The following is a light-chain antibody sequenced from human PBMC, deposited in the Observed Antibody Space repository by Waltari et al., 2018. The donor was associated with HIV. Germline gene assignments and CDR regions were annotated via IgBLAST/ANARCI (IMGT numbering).Light chain of an antibody. CDR2: SNN. CDR3: AAWDDSLNGHVV. Sequence: QSVLTHAPSASGTPGQTVTFSRSGSGANIGRNTVNWLQQFPGTAPKLLIYSNNQRPSGVPDRFSGSKSGTSASLAISGLQAEDEADYYCAAWDDSLNGHVVFGGGTKLTVL. J-gene: IGLJ2*01. CDR1: GANIGRNT. V-gene: IGLV1-44*01.